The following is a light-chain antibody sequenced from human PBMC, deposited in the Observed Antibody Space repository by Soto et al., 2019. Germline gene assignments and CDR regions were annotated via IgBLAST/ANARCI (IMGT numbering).Light chain of an antibody. CDR2: EVS. CDR3: SSYTSSSTLYG. V-gene: IGLV2-14*01. CDR1: SSDVGGYNY. J-gene: IGLJ1*01. Sequence: QAVRTEPACVSGSPGQSITISCTGTSSDVGGYNYVSWYQQHPGKAPKLMIYEVSNRPSGVSNRFSGSKSGNTASLTISGLQAEDEADYYCSSYTSSSTLYGFGTGTKV.